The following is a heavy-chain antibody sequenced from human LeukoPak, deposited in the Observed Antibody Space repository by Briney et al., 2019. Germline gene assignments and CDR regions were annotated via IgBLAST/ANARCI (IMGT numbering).Heavy chain of an antibody. J-gene: IGHJ4*02. CDR3: ARDSIPRFGFDY. CDR1: GFTVSSNY. Sequence: LAGGSLRLSCAASGFTVSSNYMSWVRQAPGKGLEWVSVIYSGGSTYYADSVKGRSTISRDNSKNTLYLQMNSLRAEDTAVYYCARDSIPRFGFDYWGQGTLVTVSS. D-gene: IGHD3-3*01. CDR2: IYSGGST. V-gene: IGHV3-66*02.